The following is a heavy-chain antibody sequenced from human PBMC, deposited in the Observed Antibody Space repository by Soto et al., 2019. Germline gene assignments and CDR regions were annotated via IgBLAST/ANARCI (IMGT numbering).Heavy chain of an antibody. D-gene: IGHD3-10*01. Sequence: QVQLVESGGGVVQPRRSLRLSCAASGFTFSSYGMHWVRQAPGKGLEWVAVIWYDGSNKYYADSVKGRFTISRDNSKNTLYLQMNSLRAEDTAVYYCARDRVVRGQLDYWGQGTLVTVSS. CDR1: GFTFSSYG. J-gene: IGHJ4*02. CDR2: IWYDGSNK. V-gene: IGHV3-33*01. CDR3: ARDRVVRGQLDY.